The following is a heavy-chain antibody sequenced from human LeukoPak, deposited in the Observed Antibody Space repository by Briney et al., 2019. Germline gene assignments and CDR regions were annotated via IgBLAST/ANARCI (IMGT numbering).Heavy chain of an antibody. D-gene: IGHD4-17*01. J-gene: IGHJ4*02. CDR2: INSDGSST. CDR1: GFTFSSYW. Sequence: GGSLRLSCAASGFTFSSYWMHWVRQAPGKGLVWVSRINSDGSSTSYADSVKGRFTISRDNAKNTLYLQMNCLRAEDTAVYYCARAAYYGDYHFDYWGQGTLVTVSS. V-gene: IGHV3-74*01. CDR3: ARAAYYGDYHFDY.